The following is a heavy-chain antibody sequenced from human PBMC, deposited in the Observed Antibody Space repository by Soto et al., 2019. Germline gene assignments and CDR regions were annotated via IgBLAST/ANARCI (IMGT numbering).Heavy chain of an antibody. CDR3: ARVYCSGGRCCGIDY. CDR1: GYTFTSYY. Sequence: QVQLVQSGAEVKKPGASVKVSCKASGYTFTSYYMHWVRQAPGQGLEWMGIINPSGGSTSYAQKFAGCGTITGDPYTSTVCVALSSLRSADTAVDYGARVYCSGGRCCGIDYWGQGTLDTVAS. V-gene: IGHV1-46*01. J-gene: IGHJ4*02. D-gene: IGHD2-15*01. CDR2: INPSGGST.